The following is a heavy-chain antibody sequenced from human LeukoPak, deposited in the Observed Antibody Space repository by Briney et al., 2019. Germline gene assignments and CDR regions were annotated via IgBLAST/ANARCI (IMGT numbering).Heavy chain of an antibody. CDR1: GFSFSQYY. Sequence: KPGGSLRLSCAASGFSFSQYYMSWIRQTPGKGLEWVSYIGGSGTPIDYADSVKGRFTISRDNAKKSLDLQMNSLRAEDTAVYYCARDQTYSGSGIYTYFDYWGQGILVTVSS. D-gene: IGHD3-10*01. CDR3: ARDQTYSGSGIYTYFDY. V-gene: IGHV3-11*01. J-gene: IGHJ4*02. CDR2: IGGSGTPI.